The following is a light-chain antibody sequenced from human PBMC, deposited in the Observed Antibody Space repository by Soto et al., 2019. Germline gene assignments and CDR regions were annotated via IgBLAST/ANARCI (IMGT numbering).Light chain of an antibody. J-gene: IGKJ2*01. CDR1: QTISSS. Sequence: DIQMTQSPSSLSASVGDRVTITCRASQTISSSLNWYQQKPGKAPKLLIFAASSLQSGVPSRFSGSGSGTDFTLTISSLQPEDFATYYCQQSYSTPVACGQGTKLEIK. CDR3: QQSYSTPVA. CDR2: AAS. V-gene: IGKV1-39*01.